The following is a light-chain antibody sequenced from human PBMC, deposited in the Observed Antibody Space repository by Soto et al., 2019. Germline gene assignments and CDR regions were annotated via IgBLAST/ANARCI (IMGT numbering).Light chain of an antibody. CDR1: SSDVGGYNY. J-gene: IGLJ1*01. V-gene: IGLV2-14*03. Sequence: QSALTQPASVPGSPGQSITISCTGTSSDVGGYNYVSWYQHHPGKAPKLMIYDVSNRPSGVSNRFSGSKSGNTASLSISGLQPEDEADYYCSSYRTSNTRQIVCGTGTKLTVL. CDR2: DVS. CDR3: SSYRTSNTRQIV.